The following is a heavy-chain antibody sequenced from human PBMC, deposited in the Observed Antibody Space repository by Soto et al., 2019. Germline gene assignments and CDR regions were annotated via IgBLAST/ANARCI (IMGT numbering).Heavy chain of an antibody. Sequence: PSETLSLTCTVSGGSISSGGYYWSWIRQHPGKGLEWIGCIYYSGSTYYNPSLKSRVTISVDTSKNQFSLKLSSVTAADTAVYYCARHDYSNYYFDYWGQGTLVTVSS. CDR1: GGSISSGGYY. CDR2: IYYSGST. D-gene: IGHD4-4*01. V-gene: IGHV4-31*02. CDR3: ARHDYSNYYFDY. J-gene: IGHJ4*02.